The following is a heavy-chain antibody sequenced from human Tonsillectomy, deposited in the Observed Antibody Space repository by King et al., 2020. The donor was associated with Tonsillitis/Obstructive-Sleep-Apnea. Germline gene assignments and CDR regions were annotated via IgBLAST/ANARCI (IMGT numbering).Heavy chain of an antibody. D-gene: IGHD4-11*01. CDR2: IIPIFGTA. CDR1: GGTFSNYA. V-gene: IGHV1-69*12. Sequence: QLVQSGAEVKKPGSSVKVSCKASGGTFSNYAINWVRQAPGQGLEWMGGIIPIFGTAHYAQKFQGRVTITADESTSTAYMELSSLRSEGTAVYYCARGYSPYYSHHMDVWGKGTTVTVSS. J-gene: IGHJ6*03. CDR3: ARGYSPYYSHHMDV.